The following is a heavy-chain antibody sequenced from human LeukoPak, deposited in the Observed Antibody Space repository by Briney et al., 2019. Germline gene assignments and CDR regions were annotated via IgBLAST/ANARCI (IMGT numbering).Heavy chain of an antibody. Sequence: ASVKVSCKASGYTFTGYYMHWVRQAPGQGLEWMGCINHDSGGTNYALKFRGRVTMTRDTSISTAYMELSRLRSDDTAVYYCARASVAPAAMNAHNWFDPWGQGTLVTVSS. CDR2: INHDSGGT. V-gene: IGHV1-2*02. J-gene: IGHJ5*02. CDR1: GYTFTGYY. D-gene: IGHD2-2*01. CDR3: ARASVAPAAMNAHNWFDP.